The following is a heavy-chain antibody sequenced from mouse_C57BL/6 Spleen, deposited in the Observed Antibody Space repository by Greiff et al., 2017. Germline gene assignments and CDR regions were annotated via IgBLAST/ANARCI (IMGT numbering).Heavy chain of an antibody. Sequence: QVQLQQPGPELVKPGASVKISCKASGYTFTDYYINWVKQRPGQGLEWIGWIFPGSGSTYYNEKFKGKATLTVDKSSSTAYMWLGSLTSEDSAVCYCARMKDIGLRTYFDCWGQGTTLT. CDR1: GYTFTDYY. V-gene: IGHV1-75*01. CDR3: ARMKDIGLRTYFDC. J-gene: IGHJ2*01. D-gene: IGHD1-1*01. CDR2: IFPGSGST.